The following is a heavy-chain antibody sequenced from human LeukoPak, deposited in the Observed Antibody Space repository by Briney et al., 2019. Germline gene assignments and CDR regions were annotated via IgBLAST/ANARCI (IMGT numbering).Heavy chain of an antibody. J-gene: IGHJ4*02. CDR3: ARTYYDYVWGSYFNY. Sequence: SETLSLTCAVDGGSFSGYYWGWIRQPPGKGLEWIGSIYYSGSTYYNPSLKSRVTISVDTSKNQFSLKLSSVTAADTAVYYCARTYYDYVWGSYFNYWGQGTLVTVSS. V-gene: IGHV4-39*01. D-gene: IGHD3-16*01. CDR1: GGSFSGYY. CDR2: IYYSGST.